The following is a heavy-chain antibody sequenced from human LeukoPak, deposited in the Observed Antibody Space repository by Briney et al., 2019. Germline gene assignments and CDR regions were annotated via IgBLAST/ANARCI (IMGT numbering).Heavy chain of an antibody. V-gene: IGHV3-49*04. J-gene: IGHJ6*02. D-gene: IGHD4-17*01. Sequence: PGRSLLLSCTASGFTFGDYATSWVRQAPGKGLEWVGFIRSKAYGGTTEYAASVKGRFTISRDDSKSIAYLQMNSLKTEDTAVYYCTSGVDYGDRFYYYYGMDVWGQGTTVTVSS. CDR2: IRSKAYGGTT. CDR1: GFTFGDYA. CDR3: TSGVDYGDRFYYYYGMDV.